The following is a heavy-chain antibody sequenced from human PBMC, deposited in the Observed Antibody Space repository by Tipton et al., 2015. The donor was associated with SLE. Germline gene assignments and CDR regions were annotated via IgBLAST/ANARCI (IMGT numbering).Heavy chain of an antibody. CDR2: TYYRSKWYN. D-gene: IGHD7-27*01. CDR3: AEEELGHAFDI. CDR1: GGSFSGYY. V-gene: IGHV6-1*01. Sequence: TLSLTCAIYGGSFSGYYWSWIRQSPSRGLEWLGRTYYRSKWYNDYAVSVKSRITINPDTSKNQFSLQLNSVTPEDTAVYYCAEEELGHAFDIWGQGTMVTVSS. J-gene: IGHJ3*02.